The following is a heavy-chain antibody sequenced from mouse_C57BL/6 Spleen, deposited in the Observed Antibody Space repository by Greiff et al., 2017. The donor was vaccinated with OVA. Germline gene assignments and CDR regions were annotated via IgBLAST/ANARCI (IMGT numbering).Heavy chain of an antibody. CDR1: GYTFTSYW. V-gene: IGHV1-59*01. CDR2: IDPSDSYT. Sequence: QVQLQQPGAELVRPGTSVKLSCKASGYTFTSYWMHWVKQRPGQGLEWIGVIDPSDSYTNYNQKFKGKATLTVDTSSSTAYMQLSSLTSEDSAVYYCARNYGSSYVRSFDYWGQGTTLTVSS. CDR3: ARNYGSSYVRSFDY. D-gene: IGHD1-1*01. J-gene: IGHJ2*01.